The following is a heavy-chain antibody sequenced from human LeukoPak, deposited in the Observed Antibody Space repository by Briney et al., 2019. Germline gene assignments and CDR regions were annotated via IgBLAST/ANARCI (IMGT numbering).Heavy chain of an antibody. CDR1: GDPINNYY. CDR3: ARRIVAGATNSHWFDP. J-gene: IGHJ5*02. CDR2: IYPSGGT. D-gene: IGHD2-21*01. V-gene: IGHV4-4*09. Sequence: SETLSLTCTVSGDPINNYYWSWIRQPPGKGLEWIGYIYPSGGTNYNPSLMSRVSMSVDTSKNQFSLKVRSVTAADTAVYYCARRIVAGATNSHWFDPWGQGTLVTVSS.